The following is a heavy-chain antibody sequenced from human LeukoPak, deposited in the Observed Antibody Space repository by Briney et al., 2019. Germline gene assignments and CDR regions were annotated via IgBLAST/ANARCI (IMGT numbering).Heavy chain of an antibody. CDR2: INWSSKMV. Sequence: SLRLSCAASGFDFGNYAMHWVRQAPGKGLQWVSGINWSSKMVAYAASVKGRFTISRDNAKNSLYLQMNSLTSEDTASYFCAKGSLEMATVDFEFWGQGTLVTVSS. V-gene: IGHV3-9*01. CDR1: GFDFGNYA. D-gene: IGHD5-24*01. CDR3: AKGSLEMATVDFEF. J-gene: IGHJ4*02.